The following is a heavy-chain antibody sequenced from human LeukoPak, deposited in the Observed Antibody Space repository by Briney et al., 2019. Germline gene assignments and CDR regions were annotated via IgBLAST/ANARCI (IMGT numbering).Heavy chain of an antibody. CDR2: INHSGST. CDR1: GGSFSGYY. V-gene: IGHV4-34*01. D-gene: IGHD2/OR15-2a*01. Sequence: SETLSLTCAVYGGSFSGYYWSWIRQPPGKGLEWIEEINHSGSTNYNPSLKSRVTISVDTSKNQFSLKLSSVTAADTAVYYCARGRMPLLRAYYYYYYYMDVWGKGTTVTVSS. J-gene: IGHJ6*03. CDR3: ARGRMPLLRAYYYYYYYMDV.